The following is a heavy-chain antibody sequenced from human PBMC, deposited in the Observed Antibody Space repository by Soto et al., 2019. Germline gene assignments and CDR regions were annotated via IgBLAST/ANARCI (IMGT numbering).Heavy chain of an antibody. Sequence: QLQLQESGPGLVKPSETLSLTCTVSGGSISSSSYYWGWIRQPPGKGLEWIGSIYYSGSTYYNPSLKSRVTISVYASKIQCSLTLSSVSAADTAVYYCARRTYYYDSSGSSDPYSGYWYFDLWGRGSLVTVSS. CDR2: IYYSGST. J-gene: IGHJ2*01. CDR1: GGSISSSSYY. CDR3: ARRTYYYDSSGSSDPYSGYWYFDL. D-gene: IGHD3-22*01. V-gene: IGHV4-39*01.